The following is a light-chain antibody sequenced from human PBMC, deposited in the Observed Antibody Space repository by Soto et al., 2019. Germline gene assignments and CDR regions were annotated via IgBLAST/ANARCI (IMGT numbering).Light chain of an antibody. CDR2: EVT. J-gene: IGLJ1*01. V-gene: IGLV2-18*02. CDR3: CSYTASGTYV. CDR1: SSDLGNYNR. Sequence: QSALTQPPSVSGSPGQSVAISCTGTSSDLGNYNRVSWYQQPPGTAPKLIIYEVTNRPSGVPDRFSGSKSGETASLTISGLQAEDEADYFCCSYTASGTYVFGTGTKLTVL.